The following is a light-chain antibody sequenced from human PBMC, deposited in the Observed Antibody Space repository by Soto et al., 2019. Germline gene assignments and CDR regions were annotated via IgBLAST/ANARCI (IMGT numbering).Light chain of an antibody. Sequence: DIVVTQSPLFLSVTPGEPASISCRSSQSLLHDNGFYFLNWYLQRPGQSPQLLISLGSSRASGVPDRFSGSASGRDFTLLISRVEAEDVGVFYCMQALETPLTLGGGTKVDI. CDR2: LGS. V-gene: IGKV2-28*01. CDR3: MQALETPLT. CDR1: QSLLHDNGFYF. J-gene: IGKJ4*01.